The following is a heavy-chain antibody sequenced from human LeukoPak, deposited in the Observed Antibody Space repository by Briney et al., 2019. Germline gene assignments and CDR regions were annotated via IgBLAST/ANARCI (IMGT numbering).Heavy chain of an antibody. V-gene: IGHV3-21*01. D-gene: IGHD3-9*01. Sequence: GGSLRLSCAASGFTFSSYSMNWVRQAPGKGLEWVSSISSSSSYIYYADSVKGRFTISGDNAKNSLYLQMNSLRAEDTAVYYCASRILTGYYSKAFDIWGQGTMVTVSS. CDR2: ISSSSSYI. CDR3: ASRILTGYYSKAFDI. J-gene: IGHJ3*02. CDR1: GFTFSSYS.